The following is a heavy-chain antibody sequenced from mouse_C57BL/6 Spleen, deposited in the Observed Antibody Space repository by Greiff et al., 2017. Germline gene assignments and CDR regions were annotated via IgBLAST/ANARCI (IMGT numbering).Heavy chain of an antibody. CDR3: ARRNDYDGSIYAMDY. CDR2: INPNNGGT. CDR1: GYTFTDYY. J-gene: IGHJ4*01. D-gene: IGHD2-4*01. Sequence: EVQLQQSGPELVKPGASVKISCKASGYTFTDYYMNWVKQSHGKSLEWIGDINPNNGGTSYNQKFKGKATLTVDKSSSTAYMELRSLTSEDSAVYYCARRNDYDGSIYAMDYWGQGTSVTVSS. V-gene: IGHV1-26*01.